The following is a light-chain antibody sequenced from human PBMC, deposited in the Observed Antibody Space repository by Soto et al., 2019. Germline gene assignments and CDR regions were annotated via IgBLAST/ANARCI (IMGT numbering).Light chain of an antibody. CDR2: GES. Sequence: EIVLTQSPGTLSLSPGARGPLSCRARQSVSNNYLAWSEHNPGQAPRLLIYGESNRATGIPDRFRGSGCGTDFPLTISRLEPEDVAAYYRQQYGSSGTFGQGTKVDIK. V-gene: IGKV3-20*01. CDR1: QSVSNNY. CDR3: QQYGSSGT. J-gene: IGKJ1*01.